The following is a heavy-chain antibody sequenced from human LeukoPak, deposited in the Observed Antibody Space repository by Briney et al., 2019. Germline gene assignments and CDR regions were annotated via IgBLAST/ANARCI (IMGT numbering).Heavy chain of an antibody. D-gene: IGHD4-17*01. CDR2: IYTSGST. V-gene: IGHV4-39*07. CDR3: ARDRATVTTNAFDI. CDR1: GGSISSSSYY. J-gene: IGHJ3*02. Sequence: PSETLSLTCTVSGGSISSSSYYWGWIRQPPGKGLEWIGSIYTSGSTNYNPSLKSRVTMSVDTSKNQFSLKLSSVTAADTAVYCCARDRATVTTNAFDIWGQGTMVTVSS.